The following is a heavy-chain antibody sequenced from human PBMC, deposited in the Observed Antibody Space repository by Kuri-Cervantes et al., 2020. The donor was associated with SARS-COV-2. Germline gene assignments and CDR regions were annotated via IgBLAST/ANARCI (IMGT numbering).Heavy chain of an antibody. D-gene: IGHD3-22*01. Sequence: ASVKVSCKASGYTFTSYYMHWVRQAPGQGLEWMGIINPSGGSTSYAQKFQGRVTMTRDTSTSTVYMELSSLRSEDTAVYYCARDVFLAYYYDSSGPTPGMWWGQGTLVTVSS. J-gene: IGHJ4*02. CDR1: GYTFTSYY. V-gene: IGHV1-46*01. CDR2: INPSGGST. CDR3: ARDVFLAYYYDSSGPTPGMW.